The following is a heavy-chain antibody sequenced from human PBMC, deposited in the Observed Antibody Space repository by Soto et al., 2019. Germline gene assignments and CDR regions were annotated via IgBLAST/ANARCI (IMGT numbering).Heavy chain of an antibody. CDR3: ARLHSTSPPYYFDF. J-gene: IGHJ4*02. V-gene: IGHV1-46*01. Sequence: ASVKVSCKTSGYIFTTYYIHWVRQAPGQGLEWMGVINPSAGNTVYAQNFQDRVTMTRDTSTTTMYMELSSLRSDDTAVYYCARLHSTSPPYYFDFWGQGTPVTVSS. CDR1: GYIFTTYY. D-gene: IGHD6-6*01. CDR2: INPSAGNT.